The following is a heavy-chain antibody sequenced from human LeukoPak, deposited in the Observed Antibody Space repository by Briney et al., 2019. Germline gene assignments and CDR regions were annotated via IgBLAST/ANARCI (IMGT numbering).Heavy chain of an antibody. J-gene: IGHJ6*02. CDR2: VSSSGANT. CDR1: GFSFSSYA. D-gene: IGHD4-23*01. Sequence: GGSLRLSCAASGFSFSSYAMSWVRQAPGKGLEWVSSVSSSGANTYYADSVKGRFTISRDNSKNTLYLQMSSLGAEDTAVYYCAKEPVAYYYYGMDVWGQGTTVTVSS. CDR3: AKEPVAYYYYGMDV. V-gene: IGHV3-23*01.